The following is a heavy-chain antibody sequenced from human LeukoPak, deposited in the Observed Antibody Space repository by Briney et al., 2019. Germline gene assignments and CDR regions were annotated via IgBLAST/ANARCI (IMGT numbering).Heavy chain of an antibody. CDR1: GGSITTYF. Sequence: PSETLSLTCTVSGGSITTYFWSWIRQPPGKGLEWIGTIYHSGSTSYNPSLKSRVTISVDTSKNQFSLKLSSVTAADTAVYYCARGNGFWAPLSYWGQGTLVTVSS. D-gene: IGHD3-10*01. CDR3: ARGNGFWAPLSY. V-gene: IGHV4-59*08. J-gene: IGHJ4*02. CDR2: IYHSGST.